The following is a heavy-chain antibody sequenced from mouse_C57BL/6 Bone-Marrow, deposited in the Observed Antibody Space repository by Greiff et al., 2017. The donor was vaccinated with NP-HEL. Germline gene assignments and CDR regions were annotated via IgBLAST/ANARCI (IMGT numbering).Heavy chain of an antibody. CDR3: ARLGYWGLYAMDY. CDR1: GYTFTDYN. Sequence: VQLQQSGPELVKPGASVKIPCKASGYTFTDYNMDWVKQSHGKSLEWIGAINPNNGGTIYNQKFKGKATLTVDKSSSTAYMELRSLTSEDTAVYYCARLGYWGLYAMDYWGQGTSVTVSS. D-gene: IGHD4-1*01. J-gene: IGHJ4*01. CDR2: INPNNGGT. V-gene: IGHV1-18*01.